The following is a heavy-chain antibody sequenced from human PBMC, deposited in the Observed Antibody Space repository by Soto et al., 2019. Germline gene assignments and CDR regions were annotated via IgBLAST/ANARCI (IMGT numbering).Heavy chain of an antibody. Sequence: SVKVSCKASGGTFSSYAISWVRQAPGQGLEWMGGIIPIFGTADYAQKFQGRVTITADESTSTAYMELSSLRSEDTAVYYCTAPDCSSTSCYSDYYYGMDVWGQGTTVTVSS. J-gene: IGHJ6*02. CDR1: GGTFSSYA. CDR3: TAPDCSSTSCYSDYYYGMDV. V-gene: IGHV1-69*13. D-gene: IGHD2-2*01. CDR2: IIPIFGTA.